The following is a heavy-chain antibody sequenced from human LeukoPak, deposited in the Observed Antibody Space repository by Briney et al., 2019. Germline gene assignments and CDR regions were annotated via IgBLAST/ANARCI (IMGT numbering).Heavy chain of an antibody. CDR1: GFTVSSNY. V-gene: IGHV3-66*01. CDR2: IYSGGST. CDR3: AREGTVTKYYYYYGMDV. D-gene: IGHD4-17*01. J-gene: IGHJ6*02. Sequence: GGSLRLSCAASGFTVSSNYMSWVRQAPGKGLEWVSVIYSGGSTYYADSVKGRFTISRDNSKNTLYLQMNSLRAEDTAVYYCAREGTVTKYYYYYGMDVWGQGTTVTVSS.